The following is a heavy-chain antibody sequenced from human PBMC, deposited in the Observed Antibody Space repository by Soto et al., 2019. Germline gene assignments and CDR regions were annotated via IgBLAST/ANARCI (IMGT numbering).Heavy chain of an antibody. CDR2: INPRGST. J-gene: IGHJ4*02. V-gene: IGHV4-34*01. D-gene: IGHD3-22*01. CDR3: ARGGGYYYDSSGYYY. CDR1: GGSFSGYY. Sequence: SETLSLTCAVFGGSFSGYYWSCIRQPPGKGLEWIGEINPRGSTNYNPSLKRRVTISVDTPKNQFSLKLSSVTAADTAVYYCARGGGYYYDSSGYYYWGQGTLVPVSS.